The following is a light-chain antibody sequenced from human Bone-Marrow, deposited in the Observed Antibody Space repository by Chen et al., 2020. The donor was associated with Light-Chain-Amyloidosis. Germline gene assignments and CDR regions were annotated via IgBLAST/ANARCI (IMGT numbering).Light chain of an antibody. V-gene: IGLV1-40*01. Sequence: QSVLTQPPSVSGPPGQWVTISRPATSSNIGAGYNVHWYQHLPGRAPKLLIHDDTNRPSGVPDRFSASKSGTSASLAITGLQAEDEADYYCQSYDNSLSGFYVFGTGTQVSVL. CDR1: SSNIGAGYN. CDR2: DDT. CDR3: QSYDNSLSGFYV. J-gene: IGLJ1*01.